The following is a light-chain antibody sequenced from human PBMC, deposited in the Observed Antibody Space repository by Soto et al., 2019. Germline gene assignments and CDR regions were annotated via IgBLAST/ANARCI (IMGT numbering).Light chain of an antibody. CDR2: AAS. V-gene: IGKV1-39*01. Sequence: DIQMTQSPSSLSASVGDRVTITCRASQSISSYLNWYQQKPGKAPKLLIYAASSLQSGVPSRFSGSGSGTDFTLTISSLHPEDFATYYCQQSYSTTFGQGTRLEIK. CDR3: QQSYSTT. J-gene: IGKJ5*01. CDR1: QSISSY.